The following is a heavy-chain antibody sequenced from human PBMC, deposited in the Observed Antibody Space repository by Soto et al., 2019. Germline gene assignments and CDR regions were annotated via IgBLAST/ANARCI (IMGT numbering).Heavy chain of an antibody. D-gene: IGHD3-16*01. V-gene: IGHV3-33*01. J-gene: IGHJ4*02. CDR1: GFTFSSYG. Sequence: QVQLVESGGGVVQPGRSLRLSCAASGFTFSSYGMHWVRQAPGKGLEWVAVIRYDGSNKYYADSVKGRFTIPRDNSKNPLYLQMNSLRGEDTDVYYCASVDKAMITFGGVDYWGQGPLVTVSS. CDR3: ASVDKAMITFGGVDY. CDR2: IRYDGSNK.